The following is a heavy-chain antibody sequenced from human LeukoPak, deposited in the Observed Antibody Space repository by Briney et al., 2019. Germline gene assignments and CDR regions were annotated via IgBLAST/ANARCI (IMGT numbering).Heavy chain of an antibody. V-gene: IGHV3-30*09. Sequence: GGSLRLSCAASGFTFNTYAMHWVRQAPGKGLEWVAVISHDGSNKYYADSVKGRFAISRDNSKSTLYLQMNSLRDEDTAMFYCARDTNWGSTHYWGQGTLVTVSS. CDR3: ARDTNWGSTHY. D-gene: IGHD7-27*01. J-gene: IGHJ4*02. CDR1: GFTFNTYA. CDR2: ISHDGSNK.